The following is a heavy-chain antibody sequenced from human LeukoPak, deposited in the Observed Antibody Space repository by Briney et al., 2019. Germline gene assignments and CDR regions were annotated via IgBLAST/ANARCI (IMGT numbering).Heavy chain of an antibody. CDR1: GYTFTGYY. CDR3: ARDERYDSSGYPFDY. Sequence: GASVKVSCKASGYTFTGYYMHWVRQAPGQGLEWMGWINPNSGGTNYAQKFQGRVTMIRDTSISTAYMELSRLRSDDTAVYYCARDERYDSSGYPFDYWGQGTLVTVSS. CDR2: INPNSGGT. V-gene: IGHV1-2*02. D-gene: IGHD3-22*01. J-gene: IGHJ4*02.